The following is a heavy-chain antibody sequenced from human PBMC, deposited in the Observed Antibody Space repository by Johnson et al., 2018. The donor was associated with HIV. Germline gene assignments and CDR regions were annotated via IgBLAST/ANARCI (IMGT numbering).Heavy chain of an antibody. Sequence: EKLVESGGGLVQPGGSLRLSCAASGFTFGSYVMSWVRQAPGKGLEWVSAISGSGASTYYADSLKGRCTISRDNSKNTLYLQMNSLRAEDTAVYYWARSPETGDRLWRAFDIWGHGTMVTVSS. CDR3: ARSPETGDRLWRAFDI. V-gene: IGHV3-23*04. CDR2: ISGSGAST. D-gene: IGHD4-17*01. J-gene: IGHJ3*02. CDR1: GFTFGSYV.